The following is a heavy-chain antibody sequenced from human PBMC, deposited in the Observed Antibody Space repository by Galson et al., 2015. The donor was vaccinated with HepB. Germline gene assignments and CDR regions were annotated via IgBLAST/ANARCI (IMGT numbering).Heavy chain of an antibody. CDR2: IYPGDSDT. J-gene: IGHJ6*02. CDR3: ARVHYYDSGGYYFRGWGMDV. CDR1: GYSFTNYW. D-gene: IGHD3-22*01. V-gene: IGHV5-51*01. Sequence: QSGAEVKKPGESLKISCKASGYSFTNYWIAWVRQMPGKGLEWMGIIYPGDSDTRYSPSFQGQVTISAGKSISTAYLQWSSLKASDTAMYYCARVHYYDSGGYYFRGWGMDVWGQGTTVTVSS.